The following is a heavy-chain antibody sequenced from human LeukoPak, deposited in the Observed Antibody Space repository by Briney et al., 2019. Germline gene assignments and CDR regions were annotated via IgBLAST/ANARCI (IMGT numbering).Heavy chain of an antibody. D-gene: IGHD6-19*01. CDR1: GVSISTIGYY. CDR3: ARDPKSAVAADWFDP. CDR2: IYYSGIT. Sequence: SETLSLTCTVSGVSISTIGYYWGWIRQPPGKGLEWIGSIYYSGITYYNPSLNSRVTISIDTSNNQFSLTLSSVTAADTAFYYCARDPKSAVAADWFDPWGQGTLVTVSS. J-gene: IGHJ5*01. V-gene: IGHV4-39*07.